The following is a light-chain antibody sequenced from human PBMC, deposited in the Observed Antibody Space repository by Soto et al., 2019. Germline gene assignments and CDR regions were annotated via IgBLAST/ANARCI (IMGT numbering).Light chain of an antibody. CDR2: GAS. Sequence: VMTQSPTTLSVSPGERATLSCRASHSVGSNLAWCQQNPGQAPRLLIYGASTRATGVPARFSGSGSATQFTLTISSLQSEDFAVYYCQQYNNWPRTFGQGTKVDIK. V-gene: IGKV3-15*01. J-gene: IGKJ1*01. CDR1: HSVGSN. CDR3: QQYNNWPRT.